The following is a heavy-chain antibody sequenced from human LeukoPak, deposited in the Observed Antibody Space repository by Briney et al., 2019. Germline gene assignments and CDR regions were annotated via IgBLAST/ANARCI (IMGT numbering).Heavy chain of an antibody. CDR1: GGSFSGYY. J-gene: IGHJ4*02. Sequence: PSETLSLTCAVYGGSFSGYYWSWIRQPPGKGLEWIGEINHSGSTNYNPSLKSRVTISVDTSKNQFSLKLSSVTAADTAVYYCAREGYSYGYVGYWGQGTLVTVPS. CDR2: INHSGST. D-gene: IGHD5-18*01. CDR3: AREGYSYGYVGY. V-gene: IGHV4-34*01.